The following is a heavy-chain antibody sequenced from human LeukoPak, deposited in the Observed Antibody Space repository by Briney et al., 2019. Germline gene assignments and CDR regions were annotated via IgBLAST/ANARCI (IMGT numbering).Heavy chain of an antibody. CDR2: ISSSGSTI. J-gene: IGHJ5*02. Sequence: PGGSLRLSCAASGFTFSSYEMNWVRQAPGKGLEWVSYISSSGSTIYYADSVKGRFTISRDNARNSLYLQMNSLRAEDTAVYYCARDHSHDFWSGYQFDPWGQGTLVTVSS. CDR3: ARDHSHDFWSGYQFDP. V-gene: IGHV3-48*03. D-gene: IGHD3-3*01. CDR1: GFTFSSYE.